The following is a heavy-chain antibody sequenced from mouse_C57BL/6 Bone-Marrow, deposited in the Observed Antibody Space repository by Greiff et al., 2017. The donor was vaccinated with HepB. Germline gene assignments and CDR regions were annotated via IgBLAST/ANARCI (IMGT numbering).Heavy chain of an antibody. CDR1: GYTFTNYW. J-gene: IGHJ3*01. D-gene: IGHD2-1*01. CDR2: IYPGGGYT. Sequence: LVESGAELVRPGTSVKMSCKASGYTFTNYWIGWAKQRPGHGLEWIGDIYPGGGYTNYNEKFKGKATLTADKSSSTAYMQFSSLTSEDSAIYYCARRNYGNSFAYWGQGTLVTVSA. V-gene: IGHV1-63*01. CDR3: ARRNYGNSFAY.